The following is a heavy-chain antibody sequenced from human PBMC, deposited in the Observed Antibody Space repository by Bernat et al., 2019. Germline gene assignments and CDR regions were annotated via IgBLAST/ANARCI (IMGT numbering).Heavy chain of an antibody. D-gene: IGHD5-12*01. J-gene: IGHJ4*02. CDR2: IKEDGSEK. V-gene: IGHV3-7*01. CDR3: ARVRNVDIVAMRGYFDN. CDR1: GFTFNNYW. Sequence: EVQLVESGGGLVQPGGSLRLSCAASGFTFNNYWRSWVRQAPGKGLEWVAKIKEDGSEKYYVDSWKGRFTISRDNAKNSLYLKVNSLRAEDAAVYYCARVRNVDIVAMRGYFDNWGQGTLVTVSS.